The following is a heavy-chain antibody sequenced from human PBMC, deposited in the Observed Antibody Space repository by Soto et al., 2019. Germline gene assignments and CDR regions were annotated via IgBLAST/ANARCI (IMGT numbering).Heavy chain of an antibody. CDR2: FDPEDGET. V-gene: IGHV1-24*01. Sequence: ASVKVSCKVSGYTLTELSMHWVRQAPGKGLEWMGGFDPEDGETIYAQKFQGRVTMTEDTSTDTAYMELSSLRSEDTAVYYCATIFLNFRGSGIPRDYYYYYGMDVWGQGTTVTVSS. D-gene: IGHD1-26*01. CDR1: GYTLTELS. CDR3: ATIFLNFRGSGIPRDYYYYYGMDV. J-gene: IGHJ6*02.